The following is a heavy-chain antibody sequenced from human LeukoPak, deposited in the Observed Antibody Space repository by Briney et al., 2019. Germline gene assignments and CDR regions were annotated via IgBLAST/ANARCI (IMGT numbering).Heavy chain of an antibody. CDR3: AKELWFNGMDV. CDR1: GFIFNNYW. Sequence: GGSLRLSCAASGFIFNNYWMHWVRQTPGEGPLWLSRINGDGSSTSYTHSVQGRFIISRDNAKNTLYLQMNSLRAEDTAVYYCAKELWFNGMDVWGQGTTVTVSS. CDR2: INGDGSST. V-gene: IGHV3-74*01. D-gene: IGHD3-10*01. J-gene: IGHJ6*02.